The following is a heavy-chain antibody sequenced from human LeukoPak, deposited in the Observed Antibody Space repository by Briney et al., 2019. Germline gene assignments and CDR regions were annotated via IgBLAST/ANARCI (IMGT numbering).Heavy chain of an antibody. J-gene: IGHJ4*02. V-gene: IGHV3-23*01. CDR3: ARSLGYCTNGVCRDLGY. CDR1: GFTFSSNF. CDR2: IPPSGDST. Sequence: GGSLRLSCVASGFTFSSNFMIWVRQAPGKGLEWVSSIPPSGDSTYYADSVKGRFTISRDNSKNSLYLQMNSLRAEDTAVYYCARSLGYCTNGVCRDLGYWGQGTLVTVSS. D-gene: IGHD2-8*01.